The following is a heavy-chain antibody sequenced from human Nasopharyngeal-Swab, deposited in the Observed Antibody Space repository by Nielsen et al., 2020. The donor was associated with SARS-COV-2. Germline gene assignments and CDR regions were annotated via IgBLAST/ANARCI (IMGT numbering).Heavy chain of an antibody. D-gene: IGHD1-26*01. CDR2: IYHSGST. V-gene: IGHV4-38-2*01. CDR1: GYSISSGYY. CDR3: ASVTEWELGAFDI. Sequence: SETLSLTCAVSGYSISSGYYCGWTRQPPGKGLEWIGSIYHSGSTYYNPSLKSRVTISVDTSKNQFSLKLSSVTAADTAVYYCASVTEWELGAFDIWGQGTMVTVSS. J-gene: IGHJ3*02.